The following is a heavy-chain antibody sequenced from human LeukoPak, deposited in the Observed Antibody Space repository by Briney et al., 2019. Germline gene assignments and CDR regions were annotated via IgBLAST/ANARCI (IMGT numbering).Heavy chain of an antibody. CDR3: AREGGDFWSAYSYHFDY. CDR1: GGSISSGSYY. J-gene: IGHJ4*02. CDR2: IYTSGST. V-gene: IGHV4-61*02. D-gene: IGHD3-3*01. Sequence: SQTLSLTCTVSGGSISSGSYYWSWIRQPAGKGLEWIGRIYTSGSTNYNPSLKSRVTISVDTSKNQFSLKLSSVTAADTAVYYCAREGGDFWSAYSYHFDYWGQGTLVTVSS.